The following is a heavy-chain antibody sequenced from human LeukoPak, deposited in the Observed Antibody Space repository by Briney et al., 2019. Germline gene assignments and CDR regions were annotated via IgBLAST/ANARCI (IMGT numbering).Heavy chain of an antibody. CDR2: INPNSGGT. CDR3: ARDREGYYDILTGYYGVGAFDI. D-gene: IGHD3-9*01. Sequence: APVKVSCKASGYTFTGYYMRWVRQAPGQGLEWMGWINPNSGGTNYAQKFQGRVTMTRDTSISTAYMELSRLRSDDTAVYYCARDREGYYDILTGYYGVGAFDIWGQGTMVTVSS. J-gene: IGHJ3*02. CDR1: GYTFTGYY. V-gene: IGHV1-2*02.